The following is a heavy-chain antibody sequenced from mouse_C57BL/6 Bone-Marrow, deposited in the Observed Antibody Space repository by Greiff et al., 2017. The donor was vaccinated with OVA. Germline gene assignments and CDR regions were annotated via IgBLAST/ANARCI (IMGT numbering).Heavy chain of an antibody. CDR3: GRQNNYWYFDV. D-gene: IGHD5-1-1*01. CDR1: GFSFTTYA. V-gene: IGHV10-1*01. Sequence: EVMLVESGGGLVQPKGSLKLSCAASGFSFTTYAMNWVRQAPGQGLEWVARIRPKSNNYATYYADSVKDRFTISRDDSERMHYLQMSNLKAEDTAMYYCGRQNNYWYFDVWGTGTTVTVSS. CDR2: IRPKSNNYAT. J-gene: IGHJ1*03.